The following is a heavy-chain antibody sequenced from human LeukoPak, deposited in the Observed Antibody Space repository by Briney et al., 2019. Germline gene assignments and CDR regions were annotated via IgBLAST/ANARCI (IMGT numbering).Heavy chain of an antibody. CDR1: GYSFTSYW. D-gene: IGHD6-19*01. CDR3: ARHRPYSSGWRHFDY. Sequence: GESLKISCKGSGYSFTSYWIGWVRQMPGKGLEWMGIIYPGDSDTRYSPSFQGQVTISADKSISTAYLQWSNLKASDTAMYYCARHRPYSSGWRHFDYWGQGTLVTVSS. J-gene: IGHJ4*02. CDR2: IYPGDSDT. V-gene: IGHV5-51*01.